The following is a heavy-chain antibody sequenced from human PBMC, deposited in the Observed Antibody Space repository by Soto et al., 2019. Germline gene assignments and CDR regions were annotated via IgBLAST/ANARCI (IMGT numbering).Heavy chain of an antibody. D-gene: IGHD3-3*01. CDR3: ARERYDFWSGYSLDY. V-gene: IGHV3-33*01. Sequence: QVQLVESGGGVVQPGRSLRLSCAASGFTFSSYGMHWVRQAPGKGLEWVAVIWYDGSNKYYADSVKGRFTISRDNSKNTLYLRMNSLRAEDTAVYYCARERYDFWSGYSLDYWGQGTLVTVSS. CDR2: IWYDGSNK. J-gene: IGHJ4*02. CDR1: GFTFSSYG.